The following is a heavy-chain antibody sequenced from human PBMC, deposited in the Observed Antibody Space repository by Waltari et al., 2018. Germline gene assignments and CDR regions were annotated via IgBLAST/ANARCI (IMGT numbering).Heavy chain of an antibody. D-gene: IGHD6-13*01. Sequence: EVQLVQSGAEVKKPGATVKISCKVSGYTFTDYYMHWVQQAPGKGLEWMGLVDPEDCETIYAEKFQGRVTITADTSTDTAYMELSSLRSEDTAVYYCATGEFGIAAAGRGWFDPWGQGTLVTVSS. V-gene: IGHV1-69-2*01. J-gene: IGHJ5*02. CDR2: VDPEDCET. CDR3: ATGEFGIAAAGRGWFDP. CDR1: GYTFTDYY.